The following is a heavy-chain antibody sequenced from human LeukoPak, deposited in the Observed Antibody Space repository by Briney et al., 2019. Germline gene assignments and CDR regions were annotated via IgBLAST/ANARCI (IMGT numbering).Heavy chain of an antibody. V-gene: IGHV4-59*08. CDR1: GGSISNYY. Sequence: TSETLSLTCTVSGGSISNYYWTWIRQPPGKGLEWIGYIYYTGATSYNPSLKSRVTISVDTSKNQFSLKLTSVTAADTAVYYCAKYGGSGWVIDYWGQGTLVTVFS. CDR3: AKYGGSGWVIDY. J-gene: IGHJ4*02. D-gene: IGHD6-19*01. CDR2: IYYTGAT.